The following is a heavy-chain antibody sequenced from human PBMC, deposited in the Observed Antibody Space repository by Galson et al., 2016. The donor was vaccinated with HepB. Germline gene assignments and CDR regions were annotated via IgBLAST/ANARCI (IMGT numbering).Heavy chain of an antibody. D-gene: IGHD3-10*01. CDR1: GFTFSSGA. CDR2: IWNDGSNI. CDR3: ARALGRGGYLIDQ. J-gene: IGHJ4*02. Sequence: SLRLSCAASGFTFSSGAMHWVRQAPGKGLEWITIIWNDGSNIYYADSVKGRFTISRDNSKNMLYLQMNSLRAEDTAVYYCARALGRGGYLIDQWGQGTLVTVSS. V-gene: IGHV3-33*01.